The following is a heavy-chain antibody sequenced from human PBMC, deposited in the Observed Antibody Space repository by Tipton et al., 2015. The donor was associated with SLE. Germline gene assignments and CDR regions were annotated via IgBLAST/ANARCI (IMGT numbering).Heavy chain of an antibody. CDR1: GGSIRSGDHY. CDR2: IYYSGST. D-gene: IGHD6-13*01. J-gene: IGHJ6*02. V-gene: IGHV4-61*08. CDR3: AREERIAAAGRLYYYYAMDV. Sequence: LRLSCTVSGGSIRSGDHYWSWIRQPPGKGLEWIGYIYYSGSTNYNPSLKSRVTISVDTSKNQFSLKLSSVTAADTAVYYCAREERIAAAGRLYYYYAMDVWGQGTTVTVSS.